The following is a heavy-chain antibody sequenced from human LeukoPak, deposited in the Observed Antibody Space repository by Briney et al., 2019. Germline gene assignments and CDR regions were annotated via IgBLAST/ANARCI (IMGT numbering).Heavy chain of an antibody. CDR3: ARDGSGRYYYYYMDV. D-gene: IGHD6-25*01. CDR2: ISSSSSYI. V-gene: IGHV3-21*01. Sequence: GGSLRLSCAASGFTFSSYWMSWVRQAPGKGLEWVSSISSSSSYIYYADSVKGRFTISRDNAKNSLYLQMNSLRAEDTAVYYCARDGSGRYYYYYMDVWGKGTTVTVSS. CDR1: GFTFSSYW. J-gene: IGHJ6*03.